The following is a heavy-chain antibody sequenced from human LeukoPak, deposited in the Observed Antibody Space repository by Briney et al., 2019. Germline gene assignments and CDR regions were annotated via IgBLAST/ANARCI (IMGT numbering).Heavy chain of an antibody. CDR1: GGSVSSGSYY. CDR2: IYYSGST. J-gene: IGHJ4*02. Sequence: SETLSLTCTVSGGSVSSGSYYWSWIRQPPGKGPEWIGYIYYSGSTNYNPSLKSRVTISVDTSKNQFSLKLSSVTAADTAVYYCASTGYSSGWPFDYWGQGTLVTVSS. D-gene: IGHD6-19*01. CDR3: ASTGYSSGWPFDY. V-gene: IGHV4-61*01.